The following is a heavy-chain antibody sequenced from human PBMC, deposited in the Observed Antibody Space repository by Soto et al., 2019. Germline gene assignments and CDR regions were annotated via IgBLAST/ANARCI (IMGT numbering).Heavy chain of an antibody. CDR2: INPILSMS. Sequence: QVQLVQSGAEVKKPGSSVRVSCKASGDTFTFYSINWVRQAPGLGLEWMGRINPILSMSNYAQRFQGRVTRTADKSTGTAYMELSSLRSEDTAMYYCASSYGSGYRAFDYWGQGALVTVSS. CDR1: GDTFTFYS. V-gene: IGHV1-69*02. CDR3: ASSYGSGYRAFDY. J-gene: IGHJ4*02. D-gene: IGHD3-10*01.